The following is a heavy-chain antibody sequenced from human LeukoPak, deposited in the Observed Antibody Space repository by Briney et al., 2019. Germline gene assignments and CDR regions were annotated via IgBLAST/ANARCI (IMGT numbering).Heavy chain of an antibody. CDR3: ARGDYDILTGYYPPWGFDP. CDR1: GGSFSGYH. CDR2: INHSGST. D-gene: IGHD3-9*01. J-gene: IGHJ5*02. V-gene: IGHV4-34*01. Sequence: SETLSLTCAVYGGSFSGYHWSWIRQPPGKGLEWIGEINHSGSTNYNPSLKGRVTISVDTSKNQFSLKLSSVTAADTAVYYCARGDYDILTGYYPPWGFDPWGQGTLVTVSS.